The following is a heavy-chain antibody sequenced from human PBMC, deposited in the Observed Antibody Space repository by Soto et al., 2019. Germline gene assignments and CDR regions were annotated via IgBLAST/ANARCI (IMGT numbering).Heavy chain of an antibody. CDR3: TRRAKFGGFVADWFDP. CDR2: IYYSRIT. V-gene: IGHV4-31*03. Sequence: QVQLQESGPALLKPSQTLSLTGTVSGDSITRGGYYWSWIRQHPGKGLDWIGFIYYSRITYYTPTLKSRLTISLDPSNNQFNLKLTSMTTADTAVYYSTRRAKFGGFVADWFDPWGRGTVVSVSS. D-gene: IGHD5-12*01. J-gene: IGHJ5*02. CDR1: GDSITRGGYY.